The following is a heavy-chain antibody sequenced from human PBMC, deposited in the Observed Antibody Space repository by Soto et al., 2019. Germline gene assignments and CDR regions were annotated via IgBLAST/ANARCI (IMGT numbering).Heavy chain of an antibody. J-gene: IGHJ6*02. CDR3: ARGGPKCDLQRDYYYGMDV. D-gene: IGHD1-1*01. Sequence: QVQLVQSGAEVIQPGASVKVSCKASGYTFTGHYIHWVRQAPGQGLEWLGRINPKSGGTKNAQKFQAWVTMTRDTSITTAYMELSRLKSDDTAVYYCARGGPKCDLQRDYYYGMDVWGQGTTVTVSS. CDR2: INPKSGGT. CDR1: GYTFTGHY. V-gene: IGHV1-2*04.